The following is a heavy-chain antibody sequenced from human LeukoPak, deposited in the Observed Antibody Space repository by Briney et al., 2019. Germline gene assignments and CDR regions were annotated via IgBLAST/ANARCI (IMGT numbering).Heavy chain of an antibody. CDR3: ARDVRGITMIVALGY. V-gene: IGHV1-18*01. CDR2: ISAYNGNT. CDR1: GYTFTIYG. Sequence: ASVTVSFKSSGYTFTIYGISWVRQAPGQGLEWMGWISAYNGNTNYAQKLQGRVTMTTDTSTSTASMELRSLRSDDTAVYYCARDVRGITMIVALGYWGQGTLVTVSS. J-gene: IGHJ4*02. D-gene: IGHD3-22*01.